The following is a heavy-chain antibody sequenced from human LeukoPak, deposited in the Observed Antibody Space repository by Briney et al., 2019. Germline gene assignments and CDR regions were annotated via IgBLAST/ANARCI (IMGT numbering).Heavy chain of an antibody. CDR3: ARDPDPPS. CDR2: IRSSSSYI. V-gene: IGHV3-21*01. CDR1: GFTFSSYS. J-gene: IGHJ4*02. Sequence: GGSLRLSCAASGFTFSSYSMNWVRQAPGKGLEWVSSIRSSSSYIYYADSVKGRFTISRDNAKSSLYLQMNSLRAEDTAVYYCARDPDPPSWGQGTLVTVSS.